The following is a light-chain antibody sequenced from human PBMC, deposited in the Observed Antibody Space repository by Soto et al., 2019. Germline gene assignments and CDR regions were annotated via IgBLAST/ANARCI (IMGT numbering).Light chain of an antibody. Sequence: EIVLTQSPATLSLSPGERATLSCRASQSVRNYFAWYQQKPGQAPRLLIYDASNRATGIPGRFSGSGSGTDFTLNISSLEPEDFAVYYCQQRSNWPWTFGQGTKVEIK. CDR1: QSVRNY. CDR3: QQRSNWPWT. CDR2: DAS. J-gene: IGKJ1*01. V-gene: IGKV3-11*01.